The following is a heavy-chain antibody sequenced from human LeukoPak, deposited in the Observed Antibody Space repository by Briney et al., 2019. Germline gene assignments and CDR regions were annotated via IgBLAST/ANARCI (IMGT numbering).Heavy chain of an antibody. V-gene: IGHV3-23*01. CDR1: VYTFTLYH. Sequence: GGSLRLSCAASVYTFTLYHTSCVRDARGKGLGWVSTISGSGGSAYYADSVKGRFTISRGNSKNTLYLQMNSLRAEDTAVYYCVRRGDNDGDFDYWGQGTPVTVSS. J-gene: IGHJ4*02. CDR2: ISGSGGSA. D-gene: IGHD2-21*01. CDR3: VRRGDNDGDFDY.